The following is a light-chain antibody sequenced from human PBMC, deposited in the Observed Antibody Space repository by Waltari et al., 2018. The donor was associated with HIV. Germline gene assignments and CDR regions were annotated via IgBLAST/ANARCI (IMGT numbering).Light chain of an antibody. V-gene: IGKV3-15*01. CDR3: QQYNNWPPYT. J-gene: IGKJ2*01. Sequence: EIVMTQSPATLSVSPGERATLSCRASQSVRSNLAWYQQKPGQAPRLLIYGASSRATGIPARFSGSGSGTEFTLTISSLQSEDFAVYYCQQYNNWPPYTFGQWTKLEI. CDR2: GAS. CDR1: QSVRSN.